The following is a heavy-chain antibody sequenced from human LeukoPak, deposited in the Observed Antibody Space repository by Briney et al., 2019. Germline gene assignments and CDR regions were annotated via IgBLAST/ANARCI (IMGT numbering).Heavy chain of an antibody. V-gene: IGHV3-20*04. J-gene: IGHJ3*02. CDR3: ARASPYYYDSSGSNYAFDI. Sequence: PGGSLRLSCAASGFTFDDYGMSWVRQAPGKGLEWVSGINWDGGSTGYADSVKGRFTISRDNAKNSLYLQMISLRAEDTALYYCARASPYYYDSSGSNYAFDIWGQGTMVTVSS. CDR2: INWDGGST. CDR1: GFTFDDYG. D-gene: IGHD3-22*01.